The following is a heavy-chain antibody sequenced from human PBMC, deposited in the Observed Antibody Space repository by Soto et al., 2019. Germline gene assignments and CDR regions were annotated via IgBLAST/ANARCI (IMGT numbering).Heavy chain of an antibody. Sequence: PSETLSLTCTVSGGSICSYYWSWIRQPPGKGLEWIGYIYYSGSTNYNPSLKSRVTISVDTSKNQFSLKLSSVTAADTAVYYCARESREAADYWGQGTLVTVSS. J-gene: IGHJ4*02. D-gene: IGHD2-15*01. CDR2: IYYSGST. CDR1: GGSICSYY. V-gene: IGHV4-59*01. CDR3: ARESREAADY.